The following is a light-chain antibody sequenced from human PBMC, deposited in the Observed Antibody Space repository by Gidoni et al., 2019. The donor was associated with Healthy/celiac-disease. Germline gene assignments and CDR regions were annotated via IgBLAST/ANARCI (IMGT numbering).Light chain of an antibody. Sequence: DIVMTQSPDSLAESLGERATINCKSSQSVLSSSNNKNYLAWYQQKPGQPPKLLMYWASTRESGVPDRFSGSGSGTDFTLTISSLQVEDVAVYYCQQYYSTPQGTFGQGTKVEIK. CDR1: QSVLSSSNNKNY. CDR3: QQYYSTPQGT. CDR2: WAS. J-gene: IGKJ1*01. V-gene: IGKV4-1*01.